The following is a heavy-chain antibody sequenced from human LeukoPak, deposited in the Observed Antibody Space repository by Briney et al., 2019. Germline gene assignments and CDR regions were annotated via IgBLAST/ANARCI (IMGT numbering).Heavy chain of an antibody. CDR3: ARGGSSGLKGVFDY. D-gene: IGHD6-19*01. V-gene: IGHV1-69*01. CDR1: GGTFSSYA. CDR2: IIPIFGTA. J-gene: IGHJ4*02. Sequence: SVTVSCTASGGTFSSYAISCVRQAPGQRLEWMGGIIPIFGTANYAQKFQGRVTITADESTSTAYMELSSLRSEDTAVYYCARGGSSGLKGVFDYWGQGTLVTVSS.